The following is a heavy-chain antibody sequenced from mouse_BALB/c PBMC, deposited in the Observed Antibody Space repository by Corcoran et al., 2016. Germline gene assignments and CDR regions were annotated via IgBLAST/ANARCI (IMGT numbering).Heavy chain of an antibody. D-gene: IGHD1-2*01. CDR1: GFSLSTSGMG. CDR2: IYWDDDK. V-gene: IGHV8-12*01. Sequence: SGPGLFQPSQPLSLTCSFSGFSLSTSGMGVSWIRQPSGKGLEWLAHIYWDDDKRYNPSLKSRLTISKDTSSNQVFLKITRVDTADTATYYGARRTTATDVDSWGQGTTLTVSS. CDR3: ARRTTATDVDS. J-gene: IGHJ2*01.